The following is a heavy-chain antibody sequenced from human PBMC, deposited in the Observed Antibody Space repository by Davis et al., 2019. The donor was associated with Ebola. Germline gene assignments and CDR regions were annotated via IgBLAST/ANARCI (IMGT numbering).Heavy chain of an antibody. J-gene: IGHJ4*02. V-gene: IGHV3-23*01. CDR3: AKDPWVNQQLPYYFDY. CDR1: GFTFSSYA. CDR2: ISASGGTK. D-gene: IGHD2-2*01. Sequence: GESLKISCGASGFTFSSYAMSWVRQAPGKGLELVSAISASGGTKNYADSVKGRFTIPRDNSKNTLYLQMNSLRADDTAVYYCAKDPWVNQQLPYYFDYWGQGTLVTVSS.